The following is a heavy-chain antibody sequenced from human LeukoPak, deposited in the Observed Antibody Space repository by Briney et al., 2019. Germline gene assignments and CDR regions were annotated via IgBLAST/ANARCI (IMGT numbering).Heavy chain of an antibody. Sequence: GGSLRLSCAASGFTFSTYAMSWVRQAPGKGLEWVSAISGSAGSPYYADSVKGRFTISRDDSKNTLYLQMNSLRAEDTALYYCAKDSAAVAAKGYFDYWGQGTLVTVSS. CDR2: ISGSAGSP. J-gene: IGHJ4*02. CDR1: GFTFSTYA. D-gene: IGHD6-19*01. V-gene: IGHV3-23*01. CDR3: AKDSAAVAAKGYFDY.